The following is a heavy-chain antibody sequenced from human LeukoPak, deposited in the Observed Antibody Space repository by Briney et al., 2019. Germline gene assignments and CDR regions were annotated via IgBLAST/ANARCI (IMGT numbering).Heavy chain of an antibody. J-gene: IGHJ6*02. V-gene: IGHV4-59*01. D-gene: IGHD3-22*01. CDR1: GGSISSYY. CDR2: IYYSGST. CDR3: ARDKPYDSSGYGMDV. Sequence: SETLSLTCTVSGGSISSYYWSWIRQPPGKGLEWIGYIYYSGSTNYNPSLKSRVTISVDTSKNQFSLKLSSVTAADTAVYYCARDKPYDSSGYGMDVWGQGTTVTVSS.